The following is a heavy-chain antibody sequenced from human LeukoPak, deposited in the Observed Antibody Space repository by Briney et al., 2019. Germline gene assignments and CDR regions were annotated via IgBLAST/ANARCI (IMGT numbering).Heavy chain of an antibody. D-gene: IGHD2-21*02. J-gene: IGHJ4*02. CDR1: GFTFSSYA. CDR2: VCGSGANT. V-gene: IGHV3-23*01. Sequence: GGSLRLSCAASGFTFSSYAMTWVRQAPGKGLEYVSAVCGSGANTYYADSVKGRFTISRDNSKNTLDLQMNSLRAEDTAVYHCAKAKGLLFFDYWGQETLVTVSS. CDR3: AKAKGLLFFDY.